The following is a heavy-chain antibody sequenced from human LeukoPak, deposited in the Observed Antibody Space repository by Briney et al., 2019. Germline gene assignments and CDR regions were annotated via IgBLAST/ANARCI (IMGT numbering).Heavy chain of an antibody. J-gene: IGHJ4*02. V-gene: IGHV1-2*02. CDR3: ARVRSAEARAWAY. CDR1: VYTFSDFY. Sequence: ASVKVSCKASVYTFSDFYIHWVRQAPGQGLEYVGWITPKSGDTYSPQRFQGRVTMTRDASISTAYMELSRLRSDDTAVYFCARVRSAEARAWAYWGQGTLVTVSS. D-gene: IGHD1-26*01. CDR2: ITPKSGDT.